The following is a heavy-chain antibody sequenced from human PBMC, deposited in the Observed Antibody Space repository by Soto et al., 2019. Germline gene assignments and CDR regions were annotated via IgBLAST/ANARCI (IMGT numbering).Heavy chain of an antibody. Sequence: EMQLVESGGGLVQPGRSLRLSCAASGVTLRGSALHWGRQVKGGGLEWVSGISGNDNVGYVDSVRGRFIISRDVARNSLYLQMNSLTTEDTALYYCVKDNLAGGADVWGQGTTVTVSS. CDR1: GVTLRGSA. V-gene: IGHV3-9*01. CDR3: VKDNLAGGADV. D-gene: IGHD3-10*01. CDR2: ISGNDNV. J-gene: IGHJ6*02.